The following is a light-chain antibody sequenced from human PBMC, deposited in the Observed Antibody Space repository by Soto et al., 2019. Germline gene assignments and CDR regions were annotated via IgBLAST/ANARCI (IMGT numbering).Light chain of an antibody. CDR1: QSVSSN. CDR2: GAT. J-gene: IGKJ2*01. Sequence: EILMTQSPVTLSVPPGETVTLYCAASQSVSSNVAWYQRKPGQPPRLLIYGATSRVRSVPARFSGTGSGTSFTLTISRLQSEDFGVYWCQQYDTWPQTFGQGTRLEIK. CDR3: QQYDTWPQT. V-gene: IGKV3-15*01.